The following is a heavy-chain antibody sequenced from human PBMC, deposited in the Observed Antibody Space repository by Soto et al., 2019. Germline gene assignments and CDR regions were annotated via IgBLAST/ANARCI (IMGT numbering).Heavy chain of an antibody. Sequence: GGSLRLSCAASGFTFSSYAMHWVRQAPGKGLEYVSAISSNGGSTYYANSVKGRFTISRDNSKNTLYLQMGSLRAEDMAVYFCARDHLSTYYDILTGYYSAPDYYGMDVWGQGTTVTVS. CDR3: ARDHLSTYYDILTGYYSAPDYYGMDV. D-gene: IGHD3-9*01. V-gene: IGHV3-64*01. CDR1: GFTFSSYA. J-gene: IGHJ6*02. CDR2: ISSNGGST.